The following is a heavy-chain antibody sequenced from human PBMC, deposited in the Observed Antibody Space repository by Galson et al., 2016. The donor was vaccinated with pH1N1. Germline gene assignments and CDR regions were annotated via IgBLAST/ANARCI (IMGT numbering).Heavy chain of an antibody. CDR3: AKDLSSDYGDYGLDY. J-gene: IGHJ4*02. V-gene: IGHV3-23*01. Sequence: RLSCAASGFTFSSYAMSWVRQAPGKGLEWVSAISGRGESTYYSDSVKAHLTISRDNSKNTLLLQMNSLRTEDTAVYYCAKDLSSDYGDYGLDYWGQGTLVTVSS. CDR1: GFTFSSYA. D-gene: IGHD4-17*01. CDR2: ISGRGEST.